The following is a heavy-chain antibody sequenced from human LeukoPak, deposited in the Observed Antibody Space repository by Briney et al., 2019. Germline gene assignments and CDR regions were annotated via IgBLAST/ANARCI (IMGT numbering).Heavy chain of an antibody. Sequence: PGGSLRLSCAASGFTFSSYWMHWVRQAPGKGLVWVSRINSDGSSTSYADSVKGRFTISRDNAKNTLYLQMNSLRAEDTAVYYCARVMITFGGVIVRAAFDYWGQGTLVTVSS. CDR2: INSDGSST. V-gene: IGHV3-74*01. J-gene: IGHJ4*02. D-gene: IGHD3-16*02. CDR1: GFTFSSYW. CDR3: ARVMITFGGVIVRAAFDY.